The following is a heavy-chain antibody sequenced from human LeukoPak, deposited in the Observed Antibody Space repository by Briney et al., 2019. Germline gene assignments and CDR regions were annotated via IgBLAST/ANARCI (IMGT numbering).Heavy chain of an antibody. CDR3: ARSVGGRFIPNGGGHSSGWSDS. CDR2: VWFDGSKA. V-gene: IGHV3-33*02. Sequence: PGGSLTLSCVASGVSFASYGINWVRQAPGKGLEWVAHVWFDGSKALYADSVNGRITVTRDDATKTAFLQMDRLRAGDTAIYYCARSVGGRFIPNGGGHSSGWSDSWGQGSLVTVSS. J-gene: IGHJ5*01. D-gene: IGHD6-19*01. CDR1: GVSFASYG.